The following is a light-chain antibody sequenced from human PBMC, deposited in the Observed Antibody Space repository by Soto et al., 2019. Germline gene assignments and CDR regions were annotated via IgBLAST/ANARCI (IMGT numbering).Light chain of an antibody. V-gene: IGKV3-20*01. CDR2: AAS. J-gene: IGKJ1*01. CDR1: QSVSSY. CDR3: QQYGSSPWT. Sequence: EIVLTQSPVTLSLSPGERATLSCRASQSVSSYLAWYQQKPGQAPRLLIYAASRRATGIPDRFSGSGSGTDFTLTISRLEPEDFAVYYCQQYGSSPWTFGQGTKVDIK.